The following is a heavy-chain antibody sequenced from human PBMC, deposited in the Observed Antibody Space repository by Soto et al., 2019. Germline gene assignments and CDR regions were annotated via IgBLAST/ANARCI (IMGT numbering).Heavy chain of an antibody. CDR3: ARKIMPYYYPVSGPGGFDP. CDR1: GYTFTGYG. Sequence: QAQLVQSGAEVKRPGASVKVSCTASGYTFTGYGIAWVRQAPGQGLEWMGWISANNGKTDYAQTLQGRVTMTTDTSTTTAYLELKGLRSDFTSIYYCARKIMPYYYPVSGPGGFDPWGQGTLVTVSS. D-gene: IGHD3-10*01. CDR2: ISANNGKT. J-gene: IGHJ5*02. V-gene: IGHV1-18*04.